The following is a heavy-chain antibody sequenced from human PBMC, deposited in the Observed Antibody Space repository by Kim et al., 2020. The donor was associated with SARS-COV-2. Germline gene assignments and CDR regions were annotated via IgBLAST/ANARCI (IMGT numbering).Heavy chain of an antibody. CDR3: AKDTCCGGDACYSNFDY. Sequence: GGSLRLSCAASEFTFSSYAMSWVRQAPGKGLEWVSIISGSGGSTFYADSVKGRFTISRDNSKNTLYLQMDSLRAEDTAVYYCAKDTCCGGDACYSNFDYWGRGNLVTVS. D-gene: IGHD2-15*01. V-gene: IGHV3-23*01. CDR1: EFTFSSYA. J-gene: IGHJ4*02. CDR2: ISGSGGST.